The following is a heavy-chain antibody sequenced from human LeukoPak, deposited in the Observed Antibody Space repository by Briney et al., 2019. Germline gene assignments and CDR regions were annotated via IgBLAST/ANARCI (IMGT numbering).Heavy chain of an antibody. CDR2: ISWNSGSI. CDR1: GFTFDDYA. D-gene: IGHD3-10*01. J-gene: IGHJ6*02. V-gene: IGHV3-9*01. Sequence: GRSLRLSCAASGFTFDDYAMHWVRQAPGKGLEWVSGISWNSGSIGYADSVKGRFTISRDNAKNSLYLQMNSLRAEDTALYYCAKVYGSGSYGYYYGMDVWGQGTTVTVPS. CDR3: AKVYGSGSYGYYYGMDV.